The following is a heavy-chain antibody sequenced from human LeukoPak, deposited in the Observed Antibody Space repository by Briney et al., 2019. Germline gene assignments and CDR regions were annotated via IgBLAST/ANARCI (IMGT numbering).Heavy chain of an antibody. V-gene: IGHV4-39*01. CDR2: IYYSGST. D-gene: IGHD3-16*02. CDR3: ARHKYDYVWGSYRLGAFDI. J-gene: IGHJ3*02. Sequence: SETLSLTCTVSGGSISSYYWGWIRQPPGKGLEWIGSIYYSGSTYYNPSLKSRVTISVDTSKNQFSLKLSSVTAADTAVYYCARHKYDYVWGSYRLGAFDIWGQGTMVTVSS. CDR1: GGSISSYY.